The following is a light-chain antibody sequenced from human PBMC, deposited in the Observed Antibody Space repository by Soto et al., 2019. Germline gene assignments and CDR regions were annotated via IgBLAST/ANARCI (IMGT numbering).Light chain of an antibody. CDR3: SSFTTSSHVV. J-gene: IGLJ2*01. V-gene: IGLV2-14*03. Sequence: QSALTQPASVSGSPGQSITISCTGTSSDIGADNSVSWYQQHPGKAPQLMIYAVSHRPSRVSSRFYGSKSGNTISLTISGIQAEDEADYYCSSFTTSSHVVFGGGTKLTVL. CDR1: SSDIGADNS. CDR2: AVS.